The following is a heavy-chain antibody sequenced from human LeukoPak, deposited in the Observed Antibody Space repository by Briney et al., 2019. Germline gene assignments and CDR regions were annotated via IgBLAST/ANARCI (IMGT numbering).Heavy chain of an antibody. CDR3: ARGPPFDP. V-gene: IGHV3-30*04. J-gene: IGHJ5*02. CDR2: ISYDGSNK. Sequence: SCKASGYTFTSYAMHWVRQAPGKGLEWVAVISYDGSNKYYADSVKGRFTISRDNSKNTLYLQMNSLRAEDTAVYYCARGPPFDPWGQGTLVTVSS. CDR1: GYTFTSYA.